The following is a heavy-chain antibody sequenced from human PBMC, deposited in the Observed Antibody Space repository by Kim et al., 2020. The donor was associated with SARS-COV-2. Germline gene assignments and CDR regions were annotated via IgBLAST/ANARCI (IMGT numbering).Heavy chain of an antibody. CDR1: GFTFSSYA. CDR3: ARDFSGVYGSGSYYNESFDY. J-gene: IGHJ4*02. Sequence: GGSLRLSCAASGFTFSSYAMHWVRQAPGKGLEWVAVISYDGSNKYYADSVKGRFTISRDNSKNTLYLQMNSLRAEDTAVYYCARDFSGVYGSGSYYNESFDYWGQGTLVTVSS. CDR2: ISYDGSNK. V-gene: IGHV3-30*04. D-gene: IGHD3-10*01.